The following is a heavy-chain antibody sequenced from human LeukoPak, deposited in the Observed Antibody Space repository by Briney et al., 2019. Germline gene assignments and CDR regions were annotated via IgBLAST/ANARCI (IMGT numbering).Heavy chain of an antibody. D-gene: IGHD6-19*01. V-gene: IGHV1-18*01. J-gene: IGHJ6*02. CDR1: GYTFTSYG. CDR2: ISAYNGNT. Sequence: ASVKVSCKASGYTFTSYGISWVRQAPGQGLEWMGWISAYNGNTNYAQKLQGRVTMTTDTSTSTAYMELRSLRSDDTVVYYCARDPVGEQWLVDWSPYYYYGMDVWGQGTTVTVSS. CDR3: ARDPVGEQWLVDWSPYYYYGMDV.